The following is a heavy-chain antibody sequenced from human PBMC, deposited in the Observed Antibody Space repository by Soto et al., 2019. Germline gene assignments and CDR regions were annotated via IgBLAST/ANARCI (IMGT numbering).Heavy chain of an antibody. CDR1: GGSISSGGYS. Sequence: QLQLQESGSGLVKPSQTLSLTCAVSGGSISSGGYSWSWIRQLPGKGLEWIGSIYHSGSTYYNTSLERRVTISLDTYQNKFSVQLRSATAADTAVFYCAGSYFGGDCYAQRFYDNWGQGTLVTVS. J-gene: IGHJ4*02. CDR2: IYHSGST. CDR3: AGSYFGGDCYAQRFYDN. D-gene: IGHD2-21*02. V-gene: IGHV4-30-2*01.